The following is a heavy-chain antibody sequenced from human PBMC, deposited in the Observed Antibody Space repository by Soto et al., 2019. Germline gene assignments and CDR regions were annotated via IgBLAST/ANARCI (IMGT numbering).Heavy chain of an antibody. D-gene: IGHD2-2*01. V-gene: IGHV4-34*01. J-gene: IGHJ6*01. Sequence: SETLSLTCAVYGGSCSGHYWCWVRQRPGKGLEWIGEINHRGNTNYNPSLKSRVTISVDTSKNQFSLKLSSVTAADKAVYYCAVPYQYFSDNSCADSYYYYGMHVWGQGNTVT. CDR2: INHRGNT. CDR1: GGSCSGHY. CDR3: AVPYQYFSDNSCADSYYYYGMHV.